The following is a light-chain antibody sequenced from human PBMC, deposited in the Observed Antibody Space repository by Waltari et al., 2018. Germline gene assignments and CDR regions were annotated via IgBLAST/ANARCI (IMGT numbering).Light chain of an antibody. CDR2: SAS. Sequence: DIQLTQSPSFLSASVGDRVTITFRASQGISSYLAWYQQEPGKAPKLLISSASTLQSGVPSRFSGSGSGTAFTLTISSLQPEDFAAYYCEQLHTYPYTFGQGTKVEIK. J-gene: IGKJ2*01. V-gene: IGKV1-9*01. CDR3: EQLHTYPYT. CDR1: QGISSY.